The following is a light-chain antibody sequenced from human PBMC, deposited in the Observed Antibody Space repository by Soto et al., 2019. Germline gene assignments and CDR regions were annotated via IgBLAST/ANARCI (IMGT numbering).Light chain of an antibody. CDR1: QSVSSSY. CDR3: QQYGSSPQVLT. Sequence: EIVLTQSPGTLSLSRGERATLSCRASQSVSSSYLAWYQQKPGQAPRLLIYGASSRATGIPDRFSGSGSGTDFTITISRLEPEDFAVYYCQQYGSSPQVLTFGGGTQVEIK. J-gene: IGKJ4*01. CDR2: GAS. V-gene: IGKV3-20*01.